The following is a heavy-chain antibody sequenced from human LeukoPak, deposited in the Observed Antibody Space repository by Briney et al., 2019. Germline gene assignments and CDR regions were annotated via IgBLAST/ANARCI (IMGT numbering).Heavy chain of an antibody. V-gene: IGHV3-15*05. CDR2: IKSKSDGGTT. CDR1: GFSFSNAW. CDR3: ATDRLTVGALGIVY. D-gene: IGHD1-26*01. J-gene: IGHJ4*02. Sequence: GGSLRLSCAASGFSFSNAWMTWVRQAPGKGLEWVGRIKSKSDGGTTDYAAPVKGRFTISRNDSKKTLYLQMNSLKTEDTAVYYCATDRLTVGALGIVYWGQGTLVTVSS.